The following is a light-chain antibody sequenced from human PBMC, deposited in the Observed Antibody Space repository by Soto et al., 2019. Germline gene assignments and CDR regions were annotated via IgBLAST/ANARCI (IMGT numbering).Light chain of an antibody. CDR3: QSYDSRLSGWV. V-gene: IGLV1-40*01. J-gene: IGLJ3*02. CDR2: GNN. CDR1: SSNIGAGYD. Sequence: QPVLTQPPSVSGAPGQRVTISCTGSSSNIGAGYDVHWYQQLPGTAPKLLIYGNNNRPSGVPDRFSGSKSGTSASLAITGLQAEDEADYYCQSYDSRLSGWVFGGGTKVTVL.